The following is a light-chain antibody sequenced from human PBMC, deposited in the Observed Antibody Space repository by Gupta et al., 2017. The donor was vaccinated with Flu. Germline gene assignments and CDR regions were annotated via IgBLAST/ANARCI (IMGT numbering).Light chain of an antibody. J-gene: IGKJ2*01. V-gene: IGKV2-28*01. Sequence: DIVMTQSPLALPVTPGEPASISCRSSQSLLHNNGYNYLDWYLQKPGQSPQLLIYLGSHRASGVPDRFSGSESGTDFTLKISRVEAEDVGVHYCKQALQTPYTFGQGTXLEIK. CDR3: KQALQTPYT. CDR2: LGS. CDR1: QSLLHNNGYNY.